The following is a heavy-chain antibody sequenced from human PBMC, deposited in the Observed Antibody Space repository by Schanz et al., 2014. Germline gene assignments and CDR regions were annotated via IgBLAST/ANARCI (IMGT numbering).Heavy chain of an antibody. Sequence: QVQLVQSGAEVKNPGASVKVSCKASGYSFTPFPIHWVRQAPGQRLEWMGWINAGTGNTEYSQKFQGRVTITRDTLASTAYMEVSSLRSEDTAVYYCARDGVDAAAGGNYWGQGSLVTVSS. CDR3: ARDGVDAAAGGNY. V-gene: IGHV1-3*01. CDR1: GYSFTPFP. J-gene: IGHJ4*02. D-gene: IGHD6-13*01. CDR2: INAGTGNT.